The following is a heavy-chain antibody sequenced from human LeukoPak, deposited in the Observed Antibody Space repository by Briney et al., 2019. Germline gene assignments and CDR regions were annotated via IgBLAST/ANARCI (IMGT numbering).Heavy chain of an antibody. J-gene: IGHJ6*03. V-gene: IGHV4-59*08. CDR2: IYYSGST. Sequence: PSQTLSLTCTVSGGSISSYYWSWIRQPPGKGLEWIGYIYYSGSTNYNPSLKSRVTISVDTSKNQFSLKQSSVTAADTAVYYCASTVDDIVVVPAAFYYYYYMDVWGKGTTVTVSS. CDR1: GGSISSYY. D-gene: IGHD2-2*01. CDR3: ASTVDDIVVVPAAFYYYYYMDV.